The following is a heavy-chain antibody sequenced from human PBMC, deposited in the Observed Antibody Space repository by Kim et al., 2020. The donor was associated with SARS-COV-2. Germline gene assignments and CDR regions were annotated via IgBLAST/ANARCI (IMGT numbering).Heavy chain of an antibody. J-gene: IGHJ3*02. CDR2: INHIRST. D-gene: IGHD3-10*01. CDR3: AISDGSGDGVFDM. V-gene: IGHV4-34*01. CDR1: GGSFSAFY. Sequence: SETLSLTCAVHGGSFSAFYWTWIRQSPGTGLEWIGEINHIRSTNYNPSLKSRVTMSVDTSKNQVSLHLRSVTAADTAVYFCAISDGSGDGVFDMWGQGTMAIVSS.